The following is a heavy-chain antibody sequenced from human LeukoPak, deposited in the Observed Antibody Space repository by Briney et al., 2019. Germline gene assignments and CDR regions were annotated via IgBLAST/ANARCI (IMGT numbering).Heavy chain of an antibody. D-gene: IGHD6-19*01. V-gene: IGHV3-20*04. CDR1: GFTFDDYG. CDR2: ISWNGGST. J-gene: IGHJ4*02. CDR3: AYSSGWYNHPLDY. Sequence: GGSLRLSCAASGFTFDDYGMNWVRQAPGKGLEWVSGISWNGGSTGYADSVKGRFTISRDNSKNTLYLQMNSLRAEDTAVYYCAYSSGWYNHPLDYWGQGTLVTVSS.